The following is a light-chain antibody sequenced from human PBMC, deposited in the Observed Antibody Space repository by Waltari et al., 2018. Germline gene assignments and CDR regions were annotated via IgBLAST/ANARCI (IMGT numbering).Light chain of an antibody. J-gene: IGKJ1*01. CDR3: QHYLRLPVT. Sequence: EIVLTQSPRTLSLSPGDSATLSCRTSQSVTRALAWYQHKPVQAPSLLIYGASIRATCIPDRFSGSGSGTDFSLTISSLEPEDFAVYYCQHYLRLPVTFGQGTKVEVK. CDR2: GAS. V-gene: IGKV3-20*01. CDR1: QSVTRA.